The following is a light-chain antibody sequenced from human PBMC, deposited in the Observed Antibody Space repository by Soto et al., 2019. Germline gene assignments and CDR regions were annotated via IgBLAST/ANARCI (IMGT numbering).Light chain of an antibody. V-gene: IGKV3-15*01. CDR1: QSVSTN. J-gene: IGKJ4*01. CDR2: GAS. CDR3: QQYSDWPLT. Sequence: EIVMTQSPATLSVSPGERASLSCRASQSVSTNLAWYQQKPAQAPRLLIYGASTRATGIPARFSGGGSGTEFTLTISRLQAADFAVYYCQQYSDWPLTFGGGKKVEIK.